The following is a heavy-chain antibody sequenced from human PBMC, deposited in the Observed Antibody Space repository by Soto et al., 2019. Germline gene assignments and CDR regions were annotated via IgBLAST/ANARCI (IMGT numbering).Heavy chain of an antibody. J-gene: IGHJ4*02. V-gene: IGHV4-31*03. D-gene: IGHD3-10*01. Sequence: PSETLSLTCTVSGGSISSGGYYWSWIRQHPGKGLEWIGYIYYSGSTYYNPSLKSRVTISVVTSKNQFSLKLSSVTAADTAVYYCARGIMVRGVIIKAYYFDYWGQGTLVTVSS. CDR1: GGSISSGGYY. CDR2: IYYSGST. CDR3: ARGIMVRGVIIKAYYFDY.